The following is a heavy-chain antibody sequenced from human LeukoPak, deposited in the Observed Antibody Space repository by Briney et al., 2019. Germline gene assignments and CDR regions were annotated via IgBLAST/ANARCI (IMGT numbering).Heavy chain of an antibody. J-gene: IGHJ4*02. CDR2: VFSRGTT. D-gene: IGHD1-26*01. CDR3: ARSWAAKWELPGQFDS. CDR1: GASMNNYY. Sequence: PSETLSLTCTVSGASMNNYYWSWIRQSPEKGLEWLGFVFSRGTTNLNPSFKSRLIMSIDTSKNQFYLRLSSVTAADTAVYFCARSWAAKWELPGQFDSWGQGRLVSVSS. V-gene: IGHV4-59*08.